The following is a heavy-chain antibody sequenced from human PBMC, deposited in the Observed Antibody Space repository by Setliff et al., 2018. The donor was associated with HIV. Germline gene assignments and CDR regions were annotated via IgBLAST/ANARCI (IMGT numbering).Heavy chain of an antibody. CDR2: IKSKTDGGTT. J-gene: IGHJ2*01. D-gene: IGHD3-22*01. CDR1: GFTFSNAW. V-gene: IGHV3-15*01. Sequence: SLRLSCAASGFTFSNAWMSWVRQAPGKGLEWVGRIKSKTDGGTTDYAAPVKGRFTISRDDSKNTLYLQMNSLKTEDTAVYYCTTRGITMIVVVITYYWYFDLWGRGTLVTVSS. CDR3: TTRGITMIVVVITYYWYFDL.